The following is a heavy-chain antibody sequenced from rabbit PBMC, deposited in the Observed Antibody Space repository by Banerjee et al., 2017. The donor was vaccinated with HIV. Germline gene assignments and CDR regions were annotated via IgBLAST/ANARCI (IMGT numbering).Heavy chain of an antibody. J-gene: IGHJ4*01. V-gene: IGHV1S45*01. CDR2: INAGSGIT. D-gene: IGHD4-1*01. Sequence: QEQLVESGGGLVQPEGSLTLTCKASGFDFSSNAMCWVRQAPGKGLEWIGYINAGSGITAYANWAKGRFTISKTSSTTVTLQMTSLTAADTATYFCARHPSSSGWGGDLWGPGTLVTVS. CDR1: GFDFSSNA. CDR3: ARHPSSSGWGGDL.